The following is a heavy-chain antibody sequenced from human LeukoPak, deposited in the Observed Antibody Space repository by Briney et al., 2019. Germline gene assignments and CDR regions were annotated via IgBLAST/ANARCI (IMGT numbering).Heavy chain of an antibody. CDR1: GGSFSGYY. D-gene: IGHD2-15*01. CDR2: ISNSGSII. V-gene: IGHV3-11*01. J-gene: IGHJ4*02. CDR3: ARVYIAEDY. Sequence: LSLTCAVYGGSFSGYYWSWIRQAPGKGLEWVSYISNSGSIIYYADSVKGRFTISRDNAKNSLYLQMNSLRAEDTAVYYCARVYIAEDYWGQGTLVTVSS.